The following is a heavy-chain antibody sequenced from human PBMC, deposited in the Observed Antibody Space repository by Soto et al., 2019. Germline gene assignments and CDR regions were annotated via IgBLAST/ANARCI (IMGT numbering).Heavy chain of an antibody. J-gene: IGHJ4*02. CDR1: GYTFTGYY. D-gene: IGHD1-26*01. Sequence: QVQLVQAGAEVKKPGASVKVSCKASGYTFTGYYMHWVRQARGQGLEWIGWINPNSAGTNYAQKCQRLVTITRDTSISTAYMELSRMRSDATAVYYCARRPIVGATYYYFYYWGQGTLVTVSS. CDR3: ARRPIVGATYYYFYY. V-gene: IGHV1-2*04. CDR2: INPNSAGT.